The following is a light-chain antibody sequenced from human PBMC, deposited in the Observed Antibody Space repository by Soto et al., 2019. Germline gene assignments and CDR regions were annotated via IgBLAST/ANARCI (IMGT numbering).Light chain of an antibody. V-gene: IGKV3-20*01. J-gene: IGKJ1*01. CDR3: QQYCISPT. Sequence: DIVLTQSPGTLSLSPGERATLSCRSSQSVSSNYLAWYQQKPDQAPRLVIYDVSGRATGIPDRFSGSGSGTDFTLTISSLEPEDSAVYYCQQYCISPTFGQGTKVHIK. CDR1: QSVSSNY. CDR2: DVS.